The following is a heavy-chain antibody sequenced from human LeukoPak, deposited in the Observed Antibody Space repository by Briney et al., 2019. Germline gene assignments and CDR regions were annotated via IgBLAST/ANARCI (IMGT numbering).Heavy chain of an antibody. Sequence: SETLSLTCTVSGGSISSGSYFWTWIRQPAGKGLEWIGRINTSGSTNYNPSLRSRVTISVDTSKNQFSLKLSSVTAADTAVFYCAREGYTSSWYSGYYYFDYWGQGTLVTVSS. CDR1: GGSISSGSYF. CDR3: AREGYTSSWYSGYYYFDY. J-gene: IGHJ4*02. CDR2: INTSGST. D-gene: IGHD6-13*01. V-gene: IGHV4-61*02.